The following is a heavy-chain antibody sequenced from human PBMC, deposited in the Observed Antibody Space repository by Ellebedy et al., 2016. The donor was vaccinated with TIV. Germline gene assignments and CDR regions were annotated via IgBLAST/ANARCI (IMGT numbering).Heavy chain of an antibody. J-gene: IGHJ4*02. Sequence: PGGSLRLSCATSGFNFNLAWMSWVRQAPGQGLEWVANMNGDGNERYYVDSVEGRFTISRDNTRNSLYLQMNSLRADDTAVYYCTKDGSGTMNFWGQGTLVTVSS. CDR2: MNGDGNER. CDR3: TKDGSGTMNF. CDR1: GFNFNLAW. V-gene: IGHV3-7*01. D-gene: IGHD1-1*01.